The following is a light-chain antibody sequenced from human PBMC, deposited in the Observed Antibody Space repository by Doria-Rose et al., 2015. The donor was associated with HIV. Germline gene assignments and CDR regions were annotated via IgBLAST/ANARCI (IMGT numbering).Light chain of an antibody. J-gene: IGKJ1*01. CDR1: QRFSSTY. CDR2: DGS. V-gene: IGKV3-20*01. Sequence: EIVLTQSPGTLSLSPGERATLSCRASQRFSSTYLAWYQQKPGQAPSLLIYDGSTRATGIPDRFSASGSGTDFTPTINRLEPEDFALYYCHQYGTSWTFGQGTKVEI. CDR3: HQYGTSWT.